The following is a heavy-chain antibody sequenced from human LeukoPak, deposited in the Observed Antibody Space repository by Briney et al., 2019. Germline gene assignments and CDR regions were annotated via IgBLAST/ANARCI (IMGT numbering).Heavy chain of an antibody. J-gene: IGHJ6*03. D-gene: IGHD6-19*01. CDR2: IYHRGST. Sequence: SETLSLTCTVSGYSISSGYYWGWIRQPPGKGLEWIGSIYHRGSTYYNPSLKSRVTISVDTSKNQFSLKLSSVTAADTAVYYCARTPGGYSSGWYYMDVWGKGTTVTVSS. CDR1: GYSISSGYY. V-gene: IGHV4-38-2*02. CDR3: ARTPGGYSSGWYYMDV.